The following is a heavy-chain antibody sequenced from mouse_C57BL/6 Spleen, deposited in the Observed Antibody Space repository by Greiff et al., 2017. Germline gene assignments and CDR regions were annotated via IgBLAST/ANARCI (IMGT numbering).Heavy chain of an antibody. Sequence: EVKLVESGGGLVQSGRSLRLSCATSGFTFSDFYMEWVRQAPGKGLEWIAASRNKANDYTTEYSASVKGRFIVSRDTSQSILYLQMNALRAEDTATYYCARDAYGNHWYFDVWGTGTTVTVSS. CDR1: GFTFSDFY. D-gene: IGHD2-1*01. CDR3: ARDAYGNHWYFDV. J-gene: IGHJ1*03. V-gene: IGHV7-1*01. CDR2: SRNKANDYTT.